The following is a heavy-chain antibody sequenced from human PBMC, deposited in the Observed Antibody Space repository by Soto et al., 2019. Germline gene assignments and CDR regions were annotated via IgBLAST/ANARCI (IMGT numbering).Heavy chain of an antibody. V-gene: IGHV3-21*01. Sequence: GGSLRLSCAASGFIFSSYTMNWVRQAPGKGLEWVSSTSSSSSYIYYADSMKGRFTISRDNAKNSLYLQMNSLRAEDTAVYYCARGRTVTPTRPFDYWGQGTLVTVSS. J-gene: IGHJ4*02. CDR3: ARGRTVTPTRPFDY. CDR2: TSSSSSYI. CDR1: GFIFSSYT. D-gene: IGHD4-17*01.